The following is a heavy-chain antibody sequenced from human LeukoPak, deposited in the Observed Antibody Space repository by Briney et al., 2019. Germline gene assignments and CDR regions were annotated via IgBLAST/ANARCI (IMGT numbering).Heavy chain of an antibody. V-gene: IGHV3-7*01. Sequence: PGGSLRLSCAASGFTFNTYWMTWVRQAPGKGLEWVANIKQDGSEKYYVDSVKGRFTISRDNAKNSLYLQMNSLRAEDTAVYYCAKPSSIQLWFDGFDIWGQGTMVTVSS. CDR1: GFTFNTYW. J-gene: IGHJ3*02. CDR3: AKPSSIQLWFDGFDI. D-gene: IGHD5-18*01. CDR2: IKQDGSEK.